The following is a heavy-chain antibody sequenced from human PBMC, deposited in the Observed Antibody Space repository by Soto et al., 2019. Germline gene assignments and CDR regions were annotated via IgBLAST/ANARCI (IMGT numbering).Heavy chain of an antibody. CDR2: ISAYNGNT. V-gene: IGHV1-18*01. J-gene: IGHJ4*02. D-gene: IGHD3-22*01. CDR1: GYTFTSYG. CDR3: ARSWYYYDSSGYYPLDY. Sequence: ASVKVSCKASGYTFTSYGISWVRQAPGQGLEWMGWISAYNGNTNYAQKLQGRVTMTTDTSTSTAYMELRSLRSDDTAVYYCARSWYYYDSSGYYPLDYWGQGTLVTVSS.